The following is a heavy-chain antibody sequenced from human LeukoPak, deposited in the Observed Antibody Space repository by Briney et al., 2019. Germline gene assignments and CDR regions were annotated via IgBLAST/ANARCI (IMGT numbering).Heavy chain of an antibody. Sequence: SQTLSLTCTVSGGSISSGGYSWSWVRQHPEKGLEWIGYIYYSGTAYYNPSLKSRVTMSVGTSKNQFSLKLDSVTAADTAVYYCARFSNDHGVKFDYWGQGTLVTVSS. CDR1: GGSISSGGYS. V-gene: IGHV4-31*03. CDR2: IYYSGTA. D-gene: IGHD4-17*01. CDR3: ARFSNDHGVKFDY. J-gene: IGHJ4*02.